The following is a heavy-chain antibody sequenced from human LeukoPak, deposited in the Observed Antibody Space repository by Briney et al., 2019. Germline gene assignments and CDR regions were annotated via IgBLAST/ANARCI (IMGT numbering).Heavy chain of an antibody. V-gene: IGHV3-53*01. Sequence: RGSLRLSCAASGLTVSRNYMSWVRQAPGKGLEWVSVIYSAESAYYAASVRGRFTSSRDNSKNTLYLQMNSLRADDTAVYYCAREVGGGATNYFDYWGQGTLVTVS. CDR1: GLTVSRNY. J-gene: IGHJ4*02. CDR2: IYSAESA. CDR3: AREVGGGATNYFDY. D-gene: IGHD1-26*01.